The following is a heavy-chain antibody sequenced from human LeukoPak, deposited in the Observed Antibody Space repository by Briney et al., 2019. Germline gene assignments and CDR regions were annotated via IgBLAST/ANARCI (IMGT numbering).Heavy chain of an antibody. CDR1: GGSFSGYY. CDR2: INHSGST. J-gene: IGHJ3*02. D-gene: IGHD5-12*01. Sequence: SETLSLTCAVYGGSFSGYYWSWIRQPPGKGLGWIGEINHSGSTNYNPSLKSRVTISVDTSKNQFSLKLSSVTAADTAVYYCAREVVYSGYGKGMAFDIWGQGTMVTVSS. CDR3: AREVVYSGYGKGMAFDI. V-gene: IGHV4-34*01.